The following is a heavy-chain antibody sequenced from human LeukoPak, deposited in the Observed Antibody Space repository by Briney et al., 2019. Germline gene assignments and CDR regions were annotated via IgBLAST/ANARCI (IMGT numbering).Heavy chain of an antibody. Sequence: SVKVSCKASGFTFTSSAMQWVRQARGQRLEWIGWIDVGSGNTNYAQKFQERATITRDMSTSTAYMELSSLRSEDTAVYYCAALRPPLNSYGYYYYYYMDVWGKGTTVTVSS. CDR3: AALRPPLNSYGYYYYYYMDV. CDR2: IDVGSGNT. CDR1: GFTFTSSA. V-gene: IGHV1-58*02. D-gene: IGHD5-18*01. J-gene: IGHJ6*03.